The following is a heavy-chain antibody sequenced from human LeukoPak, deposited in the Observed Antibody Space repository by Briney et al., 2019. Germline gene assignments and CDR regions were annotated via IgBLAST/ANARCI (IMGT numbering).Heavy chain of an antibody. CDR1: GFTFSYYG. V-gene: IGHV3-30*02. J-gene: IGHJ5*02. D-gene: IGHD3-10*01. CDR2: IRYVERDK. Sequence: TGGSLRLSCVASGFTFSYYGMHWVRQAPGKGLEWVAFIRYVERDKYYADSVKGRFTISRDNSKNTLYLQMNSLREDDTAVYYCAKDLMRDQWFEESWGQGTLVTVSP. CDR3: AKDLMRDQWFEES.